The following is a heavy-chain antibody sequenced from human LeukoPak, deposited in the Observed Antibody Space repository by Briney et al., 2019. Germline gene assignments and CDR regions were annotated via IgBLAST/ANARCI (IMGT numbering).Heavy chain of an antibody. CDR2: ISSSSSTI. Sequence: GGSLRLSCAASGFTFSSYSMNWVRQAPGKGLEWVSYISSSSSTIYYADSVKGRFTISRDNARNSLYLQMNSLRAEDTAVYYCARGPYTNGHYFDYWGQGTLATVSS. D-gene: IGHD6-19*01. CDR1: GFTFSSYS. J-gene: IGHJ4*02. V-gene: IGHV3-48*04. CDR3: ARGPYTNGHYFDY.